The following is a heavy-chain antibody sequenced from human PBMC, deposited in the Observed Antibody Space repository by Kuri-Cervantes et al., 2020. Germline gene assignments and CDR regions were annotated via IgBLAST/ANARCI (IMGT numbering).Heavy chain of an antibody. D-gene: IGHD2-2*01. Sequence: ASVKVSCKVSGYTLTELSMHWVRQAPGKGLEWMGGFDPEDGETIYAQKFQGRVTMTEDTSTDTAYMELSSLRSEDTAVYYCARVVSCSSRGTSCYFDYWGQGTLVTVSS. V-gene: IGHV1-24*01. CDR3: ARVVSCSSRGTSCYFDY. CDR2: FDPEDGET. CDR1: GYTLTELS. J-gene: IGHJ4*02.